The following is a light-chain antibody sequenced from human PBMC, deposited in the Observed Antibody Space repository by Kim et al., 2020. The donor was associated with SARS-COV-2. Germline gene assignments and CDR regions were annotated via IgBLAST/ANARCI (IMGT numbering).Light chain of an antibody. CDR2: KAS. Sequence: DIQMTQSPSTLSASVGDRVTIICRASQSISNWLAWYQQKPGKAPKLLIYKASTLETGVPSRFSGSGSGTEFTLTISSLQPDDFATYYCQQYKSYPLTFGGGTKLEI. CDR3: QQYKSYPLT. CDR1: QSISNW. V-gene: IGKV1-5*03. J-gene: IGKJ4*01.